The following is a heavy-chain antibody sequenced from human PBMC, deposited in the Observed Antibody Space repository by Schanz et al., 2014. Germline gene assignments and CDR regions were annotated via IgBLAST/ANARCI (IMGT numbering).Heavy chain of an antibody. Sequence: ESGGGVVQPGRSLRLSCVGSGFTFSASAIHWVRQASGKGLEWVGRVRTKDNHYATSYGASVSGRFTISRDDSKNTAYLQMNSLRTGDTAMYYCASYDNSGPYYLNHWGRGTLVTVSS. V-gene: IGHV3-73*01. J-gene: IGHJ5*02. CDR2: VRTKDNHYAT. CDR3: ASYDNSGPYYLNH. CDR1: GFTFSASA. D-gene: IGHD4-4*01.